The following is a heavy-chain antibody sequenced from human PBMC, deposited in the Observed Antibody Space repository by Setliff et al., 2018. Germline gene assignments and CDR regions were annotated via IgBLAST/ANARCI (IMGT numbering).Heavy chain of an antibody. CDR2: IKPSGGRT. Sequence: ASVKVSCKTSGYTFTSSYIHWVRQAPGQGPEWMGMIKPSGGRTTYAQRFQGRVTLTSDTSTATVYMDLSSLTSEDTALYYCARDFSSSWYEVDNWGQGTLVTVSS. V-gene: IGHV1-46*01. D-gene: IGHD6-13*01. CDR3: ARDFSSSWYEVDN. J-gene: IGHJ4*02. CDR1: GYTFTSSY.